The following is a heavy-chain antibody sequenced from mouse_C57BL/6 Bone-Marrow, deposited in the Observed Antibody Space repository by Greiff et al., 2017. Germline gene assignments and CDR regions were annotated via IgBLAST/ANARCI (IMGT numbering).Heavy chain of an antibody. J-gene: IGHJ4*01. Sequence: QVQLQQPGAELVKPGASVKLSCKASGYTFTNYWMHWVKQRPGQGLEWIGMMHPNGGSPDYNEKFKSEATLSVDKSSRTAYKELSSLTSEDSAVYYCARSYDYDDETMDYWGQGASVTVSS. CDR2: MHPNGGSP. V-gene: IGHV1-64*01. CDR1: GYTFTNYW. CDR3: ARSYDYDDETMDY. D-gene: IGHD2-4*01.